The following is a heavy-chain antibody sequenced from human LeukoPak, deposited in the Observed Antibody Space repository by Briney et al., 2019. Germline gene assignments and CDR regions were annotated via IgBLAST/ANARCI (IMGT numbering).Heavy chain of an antibody. J-gene: IGHJ4*02. CDR1: GGSVSSGTYF. D-gene: IGHD7-27*01. CDR2: IHYSVTT. Sequence: SETLSLTCTVSGGSVSSGTYFWTWVRQPPGKGLEWIGHIHYSVTTNYNPSLKSRVTMSLDTSKNQFSRKLTSVTAADTAIYFCARWGTYWGQGILVTVSS. CDR3: ARWGTY. V-gene: IGHV4-61*01.